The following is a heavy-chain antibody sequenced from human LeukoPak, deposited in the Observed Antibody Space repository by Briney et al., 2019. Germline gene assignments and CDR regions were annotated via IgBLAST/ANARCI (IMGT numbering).Heavy chain of an antibody. D-gene: IGHD6-13*01. Sequence: SETLSLTCTVSGYSISSGYSWGWIRQPPGKGLEWIGSIYHSGSTYYNPSLKSRVTISVDKSKNQFSLKLSSVTAADTAVYYCARAIAAAAHTPFDYWGQGTLVTVSS. CDR3: ARAIAAAAHTPFDY. V-gene: IGHV4-38-2*02. CDR2: IYHSGST. J-gene: IGHJ4*02. CDR1: GYSISSGYS.